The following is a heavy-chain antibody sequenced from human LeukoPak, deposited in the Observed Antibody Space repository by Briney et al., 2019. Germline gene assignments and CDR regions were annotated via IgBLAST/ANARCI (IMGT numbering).Heavy chain of an antibody. CDR1: GGSISSSSYY. V-gene: IGHV4-39*07. CDR3: ARGTLYSGWSYYFDY. CDR2: IYYSGST. J-gene: IGHJ4*02. Sequence: SETLSLTCTVSGGSISSSSYYWGWIRQPPGKGLEWIGSIYYSGSTYYNPSLKSRVTISVDTSKNQFSLKLSSVTAADTAMYYCARGTLYSGWSYYFDYWGQGSQVTVSS. D-gene: IGHD6-19*01.